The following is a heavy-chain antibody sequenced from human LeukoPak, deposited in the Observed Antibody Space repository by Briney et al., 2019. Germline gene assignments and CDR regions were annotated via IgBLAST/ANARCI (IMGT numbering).Heavy chain of an antibody. J-gene: IGHJ4*02. Sequence: SETLSLTCAVYGDSFSGYYWSWIRQPTGKGLEWIAEINHRGTTHYNPSLKSRVNISADTSKNQFSLHLDSVTAADTAVYYCARSWAGMYYPFYYFDYWGQGTLVSVSS. CDR3: ARSWAGMYYPFYYFDY. V-gene: IGHV4-34*01. CDR2: INHRGTT. CDR1: GDSFSGYY. D-gene: IGHD1-26*01.